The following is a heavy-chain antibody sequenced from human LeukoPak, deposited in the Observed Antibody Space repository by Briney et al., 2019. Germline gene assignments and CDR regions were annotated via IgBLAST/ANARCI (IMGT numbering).Heavy chain of an antibody. CDR1: EDRFTSYW. CDR2: VFPGDSDT. J-gene: IGHJ4*02. Sequence: PGESLKISCRASEDRFTSYWIAWVRQMPGKGLEWMGIVFPGDSDTRYSPSFQGQVTISVDRSTRTAYLQWSRLQASDNGLYFCARRPLVSQNYFDFWGQGTRVTVFS. CDR3: ARRPLVSQNYFDF. V-gene: IGHV5-51*01.